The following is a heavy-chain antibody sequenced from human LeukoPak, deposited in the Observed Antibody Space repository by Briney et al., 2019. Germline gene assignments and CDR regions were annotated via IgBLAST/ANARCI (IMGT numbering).Heavy chain of an antibody. J-gene: IGHJ6*03. D-gene: IGHD3-9*01. Sequence: SETLSLTCAVYGGSFRGYYWSWIRQPPGKGLEWIGEINHSGSTNYNPSLKSRVTISVDTSKNQFSLKLSSVTAADTAVYYCARTGRYYDILTGYPYYYYYYMDVWGKGTTVTVSS. CDR3: ARTGRYYDILTGYPYYYYYYMDV. CDR1: GGSFRGYY. V-gene: IGHV4-34*01. CDR2: INHSGST.